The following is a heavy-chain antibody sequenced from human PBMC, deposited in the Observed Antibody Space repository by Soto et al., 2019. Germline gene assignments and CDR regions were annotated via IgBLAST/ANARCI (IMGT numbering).Heavy chain of an antibody. CDR1: GFSFSIYS. CDR2: ISPAGSSI. Sequence: EGQLVEFGGGLVKPGGSLRLSCAASGFSFSIYSYNWVRQAPGKGLEWLSYISPAGSSIYYADSVKGRFTISRDSARDSVDLQVNSLRAEDTAVYYCAKDRGGSGDFDIWGQGTMVTVSS. V-gene: IGHV3-48*01. D-gene: IGHD3-10*01. CDR3: AKDRGGSGDFDI. J-gene: IGHJ3*02.